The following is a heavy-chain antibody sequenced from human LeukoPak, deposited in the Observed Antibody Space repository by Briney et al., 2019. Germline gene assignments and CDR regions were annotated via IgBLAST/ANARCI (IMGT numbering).Heavy chain of an antibody. J-gene: IGHJ4*02. V-gene: IGHV3-74*01. CDR2: INSDGIST. D-gene: IGHD4-17*01. CDR3: AKGGATVIDY. Sequence: GGSLRLSCAASAFTFSSYWMHWVRQAPGKGLVWVSRINSDGISTSYADPVKGRFTISRDNAKNTLYLQMNSLRAEDTAVCYCAKGGATVIDYWGQGTLVTVSS. CDR1: AFTFSSYW.